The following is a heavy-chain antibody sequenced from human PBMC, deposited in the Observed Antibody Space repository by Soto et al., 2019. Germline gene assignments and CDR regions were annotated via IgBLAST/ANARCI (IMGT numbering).Heavy chain of an antibody. CDR3: ASDTAMATTPHY. CDR1: GGTFSSYA. D-gene: IGHD5-18*01. J-gene: IGHJ4*02. Sequence: QVQLVQSGAEVKKPGSSVKVSCKASGGTFSSYAISWFRQAPGQGLEWMGGIIPIFGTANYAQKFQGRVTITADESTSTDYMELSSLRSEDTAVYYCASDTAMATTPHYWGQGTLVTVSS. V-gene: IGHV1-69*12. CDR2: IIPIFGTA.